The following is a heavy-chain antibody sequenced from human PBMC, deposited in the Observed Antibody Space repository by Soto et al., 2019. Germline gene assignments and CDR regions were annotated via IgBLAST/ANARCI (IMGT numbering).Heavy chain of an antibody. V-gene: IGHV1-46*01. CDR3: ARWSYLDY. Sequence: GASVKVSCKTSGYIFTAYSMRWVRQAPGQGLEWMGVVNPSGGSAHYAQSFEGRVTLTRDTSQSTLYLQMNSLRADDTAMYYCARWSYLDYWGQGTRVTVSS. D-gene: IGHD3-3*01. CDR2: VNPSGGSA. J-gene: IGHJ4*02. CDR1: GYIFTAYS.